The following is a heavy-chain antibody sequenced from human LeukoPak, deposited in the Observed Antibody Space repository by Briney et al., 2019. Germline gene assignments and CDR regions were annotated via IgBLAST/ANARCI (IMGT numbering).Heavy chain of an antibody. CDR2: IYTSGST. Sequence: SETLSLTCTVSGGSISSGSYYWSWIRQPAGKGLEWIGRIYTSGSTNYNPSLKSRVTISLNTSKNQFSLKLSSVTAADTAVYYCARHGMYYYDSSGYSVYYYYYMDVWGKGTTVTVSS. V-gene: IGHV4-61*02. D-gene: IGHD3-22*01. J-gene: IGHJ6*03. CDR1: GGSISSGSYY. CDR3: ARHGMYYYDSSGYSVYYYYYMDV.